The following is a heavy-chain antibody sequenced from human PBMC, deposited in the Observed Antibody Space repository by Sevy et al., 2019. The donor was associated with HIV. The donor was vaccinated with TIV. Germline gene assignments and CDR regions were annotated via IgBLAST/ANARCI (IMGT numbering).Heavy chain of an antibody. CDR2: ISGSGYLT. J-gene: IGHJ4*02. V-gene: IGHV3-23*01. CDR1: GFTFSSYA. CDR3: AKGGGGYYYDSSGLFDY. D-gene: IGHD3-22*01. Sequence: GGSLRLSCAASGFTFSSYAMSWVRQAPGKGLEWVSAISGSGYLTYYTDSVKGRFTISRDNSKNTLYLQMNSLRAEDTAVYAMAKGGGGYYYDSSGLFDYWGQGTLVTVSS.